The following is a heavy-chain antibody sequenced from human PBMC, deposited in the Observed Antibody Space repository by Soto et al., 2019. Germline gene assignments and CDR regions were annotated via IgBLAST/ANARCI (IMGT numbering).Heavy chain of an antibody. CDR3: STLDSSSSGGG. J-gene: IGHJ4*02. V-gene: IGHV3-15*01. CDR1: GFTFNNAW. CDR2: IKRKADGGTT. Sequence: EVQLVESGGGFVKPGGSLRLSCAASGFTFNNAWMSWVRQAPGKRLEWVGRIKRKADGGTTAYAAAVQGRFTISRDDSRDTLYLQMNNLKIEDTAVYYCSTLDSSSSGGGGGQGTLVTVSS. D-gene: IGHD6-6*01.